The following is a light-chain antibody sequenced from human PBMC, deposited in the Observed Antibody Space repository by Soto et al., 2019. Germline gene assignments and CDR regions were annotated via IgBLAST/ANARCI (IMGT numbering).Light chain of an antibody. CDR2: KAS. CDR1: QSIRRS. Sequence: DIQMTQSPSSLSANVGDRVTITCRASQSIRRSLNWYQQKPGKAPKLLIYKASNLGGGVPSRFSGDGSGTEFTLTISSLQPEDSATYYCQQYNSYSSFGPGTKVDIK. V-gene: IGKV1-5*03. J-gene: IGKJ3*01. CDR3: QQYNSYSS.